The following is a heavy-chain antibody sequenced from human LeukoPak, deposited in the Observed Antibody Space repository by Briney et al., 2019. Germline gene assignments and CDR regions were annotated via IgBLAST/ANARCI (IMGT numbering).Heavy chain of an antibody. CDR3: ARDHYDCSSTSCRNYYYYGMDV. D-gene: IGHD2-2*01. J-gene: IGHJ6*02. CDR2: ISSSSSYI. CDR1: GFTFSSYS. Sequence: GGSLRLSCAASGFTFSSYSMNWVRQAPGKGLEWVSSISSSSSYIYYADSVKGRFTISRDNAKNSLCLQMNSLRAEDTAVYYCARDHYDCSSTSCRNYYYYGMDVWGQGTTVTVSS. V-gene: IGHV3-21*01.